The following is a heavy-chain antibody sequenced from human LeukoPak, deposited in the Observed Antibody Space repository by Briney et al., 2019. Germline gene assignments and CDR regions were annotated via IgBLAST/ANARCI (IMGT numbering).Heavy chain of an antibody. J-gene: IGHJ3*02. Sequence: SETLSLTCTVSGGSINSGGYYWSWIRQHPGKGLEWIGYIYYSGSTYYNPSLKSRVTISVDTSKNQFSLKLSSVTAADTAVYYCARGGETMIVVEAFDIWGQGTMVTVSS. V-gene: IGHV4-31*03. CDR2: IYYSGST. CDR3: ARGGETMIVVEAFDI. CDR1: GGSINSGGYY. D-gene: IGHD3-22*01.